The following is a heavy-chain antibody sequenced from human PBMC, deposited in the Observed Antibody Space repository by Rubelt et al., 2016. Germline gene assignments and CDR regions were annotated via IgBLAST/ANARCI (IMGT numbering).Heavy chain of an antibody. V-gene: IGHV3-53*01. CDR2: LYTGGNT. D-gene: IGHD1-26*01. CDR1: GFSVSTNY. CDR3: ARSEAVGAPFDC. J-gene: IGHJ4*02. Sequence: EVQLVESGGGLIQPGGSLRLSCAASGFSVSTNYMSWVRQAPGKGLEWVSVLYTGGNTYYADSVKGRFTISRDNSKNTLFLQMNSLRAEDTAVFYCARSEAVGAPFDCWGQGTLVTVSS.